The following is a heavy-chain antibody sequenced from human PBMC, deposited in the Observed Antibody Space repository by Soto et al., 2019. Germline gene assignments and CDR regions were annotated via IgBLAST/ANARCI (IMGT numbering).Heavy chain of an antibody. CDR3: ARAGNSVKLFDY. V-gene: IGHV4-30-4*01. Sequence: ASETLSLTCTVSGGSISSGDYYWSWIRQPPGKGLEWIGYIYYSGSTYYNPSLKSRVTISVDTSKNQFFLKLSSVTAADTAVYYCARAGNSVKLFDYWGQGTLVTVSS. D-gene: IGHD1-7*01. J-gene: IGHJ4*02. CDR2: IYYSGST. CDR1: GGSISSGDYY.